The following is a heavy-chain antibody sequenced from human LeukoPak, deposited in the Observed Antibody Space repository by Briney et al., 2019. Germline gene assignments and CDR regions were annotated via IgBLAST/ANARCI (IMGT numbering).Heavy chain of an antibody. Sequence: PSETPSLTCAVSGASISSASDYWGWIRQPPGKGLEWLGSIYYGGSTYDNPSLRSRVTISVDTSKNQFSLKLTSVTAADTAVYYCARIGGGSWRNPGYWFDPWGQGNLVTVSS. J-gene: IGHJ5*02. CDR2: IYYGGST. CDR1: GASISSASDY. V-gene: IGHV4-39*01. CDR3: ARIGGGSWRNPGYWFDP. D-gene: IGHD2-15*01.